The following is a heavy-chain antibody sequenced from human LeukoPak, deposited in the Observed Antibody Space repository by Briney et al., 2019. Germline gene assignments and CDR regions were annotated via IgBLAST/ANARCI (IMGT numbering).Heavy chain of an antibody. CDR3: ASTRTTGDY. V-gene: IGHV3-30*04. CDR1: GFTFSSYA. D-gene: IGHD1-7*01. Sequence: GSLRLSCAASGFTFSSYAMHWVRQAPGKGLEWVAVISYDGSNKYYADSVKGRFTISRDNSKNTLYLQMNSLRAEDTAVYYCASTRTTGDYWGQGTLVTVSS. CDR2: ISYDGSNK. J-gene: IGHJ4*02.